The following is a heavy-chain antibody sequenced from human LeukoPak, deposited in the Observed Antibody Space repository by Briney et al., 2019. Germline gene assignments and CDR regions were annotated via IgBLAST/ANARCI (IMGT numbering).Heavy chain of an antibody. Sequence: SGPTLVNPTQTLTLTCTFSGFSLSTSGVGVGWIRQPPGKALEWLALIYWDDDKRYSPSLKSRLTITKDTSKNQVVLKITNMDPVDTATYYCAHIPPRALIAGIAAAVYYFDYWGQGTLVTVSS. CDR2: IYWDDDK. J-gene: IGHJ4*02. D-gene: IGHD6-13*01. V-gene: IGHV2-5*02. CDR3: AHIPPRALIAGIAAAVYYFDY. CDR1: GFSLSTSGVG.